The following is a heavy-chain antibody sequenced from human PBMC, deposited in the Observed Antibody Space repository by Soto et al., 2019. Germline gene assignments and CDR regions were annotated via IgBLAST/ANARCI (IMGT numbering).Heavy chain of an antibody. CDR2: ISGSGGST. D-gene: IGHD6-13*01. V-gene: IGHV3-23*01. CDR3: AKDPGIAAAVSGWFDP. J-gene: IGHJ5*02. Sequence: PGGSLRLSCAASGFTFSSYAMSWVRQAPGKGLEWVSAISGSGGSTYYADSVKGRFTISRDNSKNTLYLQMNSLRAEDTAVYYCAKDPGIAAAVSGWFDPWGQGTLVTVSS. CDR1: GFTFSSYA.